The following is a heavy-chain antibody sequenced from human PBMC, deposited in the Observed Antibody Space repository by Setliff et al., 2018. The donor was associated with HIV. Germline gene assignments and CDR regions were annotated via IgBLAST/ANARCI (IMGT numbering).Heavy chain of an antibody. CDR3: GKVKGIEAAGSSAFDI. CDR1: GFTFSAYG. V-gene: IGHV3-30*02. D-gene: IGHD6-13*01. CDR2: IRYDGSNK. Sequence: GGSLRLSCIASGFTFSAYGMHWVRQAPGKGLEWVAFIRYDGSNKYYADSAKGRFTISRDNSKNTLYLQMNSLRAEDTAVYYCGKVKGIEAAGSSAFDIWGQGTMVTVSS. J-gene: IGHJ3*02.